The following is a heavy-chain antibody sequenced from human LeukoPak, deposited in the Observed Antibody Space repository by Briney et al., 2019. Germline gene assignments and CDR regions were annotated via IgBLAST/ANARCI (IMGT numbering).Heavy chain of an antibody. J-gene: IGHJ4*02. V-gene: IGHV3-21*04. CDR3: AKYPRSGSYFDY. Sequence: GGSLRLSCAASGFIFSSYRMNWVRQAPGKGLEWVSSISSSGSYIYYADSVRGRFTISRDNAKNTLYLQMSSLRAEDTAVYYCAKYPRSGSYFDYWGQGTLVTVSS. CDR2: ISSSGSYI. CDR1: GFIFSSYR. D-gene: IGHD1-26*01.